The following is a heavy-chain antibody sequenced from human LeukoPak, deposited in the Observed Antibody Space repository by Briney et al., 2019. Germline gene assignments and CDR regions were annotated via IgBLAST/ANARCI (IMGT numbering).Heavy chain of an antibody. V-gene: IGHV4-59*01. CDR3: ARALFVVVPAATRYYGMDV. CDR1: GGSISSYY. Sequence: PSETLSLTCTVSGGSISSYYWSWIRQPPGKGLEWLGYIYYSGSTNYNPSLKSRVTISVDTSKNQFSLKLSSVTAADTAVYYCARALFVVVPAATRYYGMDVWGKGTTVTVSS. J-gene: IGHJ6*04. CDR2: IYYSGST. D-gene: IGHD2-2*01.